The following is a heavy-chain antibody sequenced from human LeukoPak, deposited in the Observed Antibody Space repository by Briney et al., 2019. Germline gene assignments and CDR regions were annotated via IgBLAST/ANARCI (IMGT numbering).Heavy chain of an antibody. CDR3: ARGKGYFDY. J-gene: IGHJ4*02. D-gene: IGHD3-16*01. CDR1: VGSISSYY. Sequence: SETLSLTCTVSVGSISSYYWSWIRQSPGKGLECIGYIYYSGSTNHNPSLKSRVTMSVDTSKNQFSLKLTSVTAADTAVYYCARGKGYFDYWGQGTLVTVSS. CDR2: IYYSGST. V-gene: IGHV4-59*01.